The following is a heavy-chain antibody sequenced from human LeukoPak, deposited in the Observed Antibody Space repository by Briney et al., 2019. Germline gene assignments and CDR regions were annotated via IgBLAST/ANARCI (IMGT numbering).Heavy chain of an antibody. V-gene: IGHV3-74*01. CDR2: INSDGSST. J-gene: IGHJ3*02. CDR3: SSGNSHAFDI. D-gene: IGHD4-23*01. Sequence: GGSLRLSCATSGFTFSSYWMHWVRQAPGKGLVWVSRINSDGSSTSYADSVKGRFTISRDNAKNTLYLQMNNLRAEDTAVYYCSSGNSHAFDIWGQGTMVTVSS. CDR1: GFTFSSYW.